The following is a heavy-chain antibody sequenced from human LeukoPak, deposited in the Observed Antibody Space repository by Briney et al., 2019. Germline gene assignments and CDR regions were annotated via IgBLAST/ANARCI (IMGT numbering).Heavy chain of an antibody. J-gene: IGHJ4*02. Sequence: SETLSLTCAVYGGSFSGYYWSWIRQPPGKGLEWIGEINHSGSTNYNPSLKSRVTISVDTSKNQFSLKLSSVTAADTAVYYCARGGIAAAGFAPREYYFDYWGRGTLVTVSS. CDR2: INHSGST. CDR1: GGSFSGYY. CDR3: ARGGIAAAGFAPREYYFDY. V-gene: IGHV4-34*01. D-gene: IGHD6-13*01.